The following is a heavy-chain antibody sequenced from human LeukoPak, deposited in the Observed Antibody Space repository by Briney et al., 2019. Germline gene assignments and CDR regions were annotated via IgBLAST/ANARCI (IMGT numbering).Heavy chain of an antibody. Sequence: ASVKVSCKASGYTFTRYSMNWVRQAPGQGREWMGWINTNTGNPTYAQGFTGRFVFSLDTSVSTAYLQISSLKAEDTAVYYCARAGAPYFYYYMHVWGKGTTVTVSS. V-gene: IGHV7-4-1*02. J-gene: IGHJ6*03. CDR2: INTNTGNP. CDR1: GYTFTRYS. D-gene: IGHD4-17*01. CDR3: ARAGAPYFYYYMHV.